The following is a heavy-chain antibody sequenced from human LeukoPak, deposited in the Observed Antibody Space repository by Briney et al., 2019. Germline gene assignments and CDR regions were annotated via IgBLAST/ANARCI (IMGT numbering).Heavy chain of an antibody. CDR2: IKPDGGET. Sequence: PGGSLRLSCAASGFTFSSQWMSWIRQTSGKGLDWVANIKPDGGETYYVDSVNGRFTISRDNAKNSLYLQMNSLRAEDTAVYYCVRGSSGTVVRGIAWAWFDPWGQGTLVTVSS. V-gene: IGHV3-7*05. D-gene: IGHD3-10*01. CDR1: GFTFSSQW. CDR3: VRGSSGTVVRGIAWAWFDP. J-gene: IGHJ5*02.